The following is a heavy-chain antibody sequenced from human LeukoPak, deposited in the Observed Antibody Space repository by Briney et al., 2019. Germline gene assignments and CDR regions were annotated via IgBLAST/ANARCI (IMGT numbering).Heavy chain of an antibody. CDR3: ARALKYSSSSPYYFDY. J-gene: IGHJ4*02. CDR2: ICSGGST. D-gene: IGHD6-6*01. Sequence: GGSLRLSCAAAGFTVSSNYMSWVRQAPGKWLESVSVICSGGSTYYADSVKGRFTISRDNYKNTLYLQMNSLRAEDTAVYYCARALKYSSSSPYYFDYWGQGTLVTVSS. CDR1: GFTVSSNY. V-gene: IGHV3-66*02.